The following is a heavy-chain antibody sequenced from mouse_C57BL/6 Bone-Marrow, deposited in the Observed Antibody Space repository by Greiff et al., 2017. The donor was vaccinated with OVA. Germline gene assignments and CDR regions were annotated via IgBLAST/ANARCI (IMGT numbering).Heavy chain of an antibody. CDR1: EYEFPSHD. J-gene: IGHJ1*03. Sequence: EVNVVESGGGLVQPGESLKLSCESNEYEFPSHDMSWVRKTPEKRLELVAAINSDGGSTYYPDTMERRFIISRDNTKKTLYLQMSSLRSEDTALYYCARHGNYYGSSYDWYFDVWGTGTTVTVSS. CDR3: ARHGNYYGSSYDWYFDV. V-gene: IGHV5-2*01. D-gene: IGHD1-1*01. CDR2: INSDGGST.